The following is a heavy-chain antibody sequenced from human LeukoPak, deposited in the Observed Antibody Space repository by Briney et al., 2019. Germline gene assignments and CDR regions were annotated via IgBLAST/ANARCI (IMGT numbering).Heavy chain of an antibody. D-gene: IGHD2-15*01. J-gene: IGHJ5*02. V-gene: IGHV1-69*13. CDR3: ATLGRVAATTGRVPNWFDP. Sequence: GASVKVSCKASGYTFTNYAMNWVRQAPGQGLEWMGGIIPIIGTANYAQKFQGRVTITADESTSTAYMELSSLRSEDTAVYYCATLGRVAATTGRVPNWFDPWGQGTLVTVSS. CDR2: IIPIIGTA. CDR1: GYTFTNYA.